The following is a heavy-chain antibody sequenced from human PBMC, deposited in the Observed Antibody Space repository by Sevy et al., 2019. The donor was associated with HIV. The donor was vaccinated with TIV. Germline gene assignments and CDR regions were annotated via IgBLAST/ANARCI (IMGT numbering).Heavy chain of an antibody. J-gene: IGHJ4*02. CDR3: ARTGSHGYDL. D-gene: IGHD5-18*01. Sequence: GGSLRLSCAASGFTSSDYSMNWVRQAPGKGLEWVSFIRRSSIQVTYADSVKGRFTVYTDSAKNLRYLQMNSLRAEDTAFYYCARTGSHGYDLWGQGTLVTVSS. CDR1: GFTSSDYS. V-gene: IGHV3-21*01. CDR2: IRRSSIQV.